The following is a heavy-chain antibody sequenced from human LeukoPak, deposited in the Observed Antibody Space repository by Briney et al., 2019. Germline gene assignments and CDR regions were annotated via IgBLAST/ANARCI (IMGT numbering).Heavy chain of an antibody. CDR1: GDSISSGDYY. CDR2: IYFTGTT. Sequence: SQTLSLTCTVSGDSISSGDYYWTWIRQPPGKGLEWIGYIYFTGTTYYNPSLKSRVTISVDTSKNQFSLKVSSVTAADTAVYYCARDGGYDLGGWFDPWGQGTLVTVSS. CDR3: ARDGGYDLGGWFDP. J-gene: IGHJ5*02. D-gene: IGHD5-12*01. V-gene: IGHV4-30-4*01.